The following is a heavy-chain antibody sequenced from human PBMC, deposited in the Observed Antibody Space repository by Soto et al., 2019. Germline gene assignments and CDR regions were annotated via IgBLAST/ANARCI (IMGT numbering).Heavy chain of an antibody. CDR3: ARDRLRGYDSSGFYS. V-gene: IGHV1-18*01. CDR2: INTYSGNR. Sequence: QVQLVQSGAELRKPGASVKVSCEASGYSFSRYGIHWVRQAPGQGLEWMGWINTYSGNRNYAQKFEDRLTMNTATSTNTVYMELRSLKSDDTAIYYCARDRLRGYDSSGFYSWGQGTLVIVSS. D-gene: IGHD3-22*01. J-gene: IGHJ4*02. CDR1: GYSFSRYG.